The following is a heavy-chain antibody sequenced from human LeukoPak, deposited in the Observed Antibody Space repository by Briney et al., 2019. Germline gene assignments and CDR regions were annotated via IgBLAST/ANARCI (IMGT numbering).Heavy chain of an antibody. CDR3: AGQPGGTAAFDI. CDR2: THYSGDI. CDR1: GASIDSYY. Sequence: SETLSLTCTVSGASIDSYYWSWIRQPPGKGLEWIGYTHYSGDIKYNPSLKSRLTISVDTPKNEFSLVLTSVTAADTALYYCAGQPGGTAAFDIWAQGTMVTVSA. D-gene: IGHD1-14*01. J-gene: IGHJ3*02. V-gene: IGHV4-59*08.